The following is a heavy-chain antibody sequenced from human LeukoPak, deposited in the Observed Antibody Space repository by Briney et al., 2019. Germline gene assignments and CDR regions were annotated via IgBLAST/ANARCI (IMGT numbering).Heavy chain of an antibody. CDR3: AKGLEMATIFAIDY. J-gene: IGHJ4*02. V-gene: IGHV3-9*01. CDR2: ISWNSGSI. Sequence: GGSLRLSCAASGFTFDDYAMHWVRHAPGKGLEWDSGISWNSGSIGYADSVKGRFTISRDNAKNSLYLQMNSLRAEDTALYYCAKGLEMATIFAIDYWGQGTLVTVSS. D-gene: IGHD5-24*01. CDR1: GFTFDDYA.